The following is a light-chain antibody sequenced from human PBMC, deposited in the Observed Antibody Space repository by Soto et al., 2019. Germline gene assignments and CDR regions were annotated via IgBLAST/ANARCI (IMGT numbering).Light chain of an antibody. Sequence: QSALTQPASVSGSPGQSITISCTGTSHDIGGYKYVSWYQQHPGKAPKLMIYDVSKRPSGVPDRFSGSKSGNTASLTISGLQAEDEADYYCCSYVGGYSYVFGIGTKLTVL. CDR1: SHDIGGYKY. J-gene: IGLJ1*01. V-gene: IGLV2-11*01. CDR2: DVS. CDR3: CSYVGGYSYV.